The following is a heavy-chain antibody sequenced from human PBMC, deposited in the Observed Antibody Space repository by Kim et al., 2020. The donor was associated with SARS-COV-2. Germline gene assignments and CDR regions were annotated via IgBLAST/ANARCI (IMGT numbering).Heavy chain of an antibody. V-gene: IGHV3-49*02. J-gene: IGHJ4*02. Sequence: AESVKGGFTISRDDSKSIANLQMNSPKTEDTAVYYCTRGTGYSSSWSYFDYWGQGTLVTVSS. CDR3: TRGTGYSSSWSYFDY. D-gene: IGHD6-13*01.